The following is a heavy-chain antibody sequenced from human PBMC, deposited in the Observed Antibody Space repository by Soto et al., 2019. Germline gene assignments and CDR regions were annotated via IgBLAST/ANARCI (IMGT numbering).Heavy chain of an antibody. CDR3: ASPNYYGSGREADY. V-gene: IGHV3-30-3*01. D-gene: IGHD3-10*01. CDR2: ISYDGSNK. Sequence: QVPLVESGGGVVQPGRSLRLSCAASGFTFSSYAMHWVRQAPGKGLEWVAVISYDGSNKYYADSVKGRFTISRDNSKNTLYLQMNSLRAEDTAVYYCASPNYYGSGREADYWGQGTLVTVSS. J-gene: IGHJ4*02. CDR1: GFTFSSYA.